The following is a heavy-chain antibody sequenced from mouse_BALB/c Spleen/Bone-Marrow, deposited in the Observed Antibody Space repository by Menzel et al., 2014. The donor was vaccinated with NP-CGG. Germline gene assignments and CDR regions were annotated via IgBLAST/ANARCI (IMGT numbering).Heavy chain of an antibody. CDR1: GFSSTSYG. Sequence: VKLVESGPGLVAPSQSLSITRTVSGFSSTSYGVHWVRQPPGKGLEWLGVIWAGGSTNYNSALMSRLSISKDNSKSQVFLKMNSLQTDDTAMYYCARVIRYESYFDYWGQGTTLTVSS. CDR3: ARVIRYESYFDY. J-gene: IGHJ2*01. V-gene: IGHV2-9*02. D-gene: IGHD2-14*01. CDR2: IWAGGST.